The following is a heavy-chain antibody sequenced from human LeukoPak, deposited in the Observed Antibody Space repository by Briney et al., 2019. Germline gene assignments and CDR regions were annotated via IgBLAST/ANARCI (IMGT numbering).Heavy chain of an antibody. V-gene: IGHV3-23*01. J-gene: IGHJ4*02. CDR2: ISGSGGST. D-gene: IGHD6-6*01. Sequence: GGSLRLSCAASGFTFSNYAMTWVRQAPGKGLDWVSGISGSGGSTNYADSVKGRFTISRDNSKNTLYLQMNSLRAEDTAVYYCARDGPEYTKDTVPLGYWGQGTLVTVSS. CDR3: ARDGPEYTKDTVPLGY. CDR1: GFTFSNYA.